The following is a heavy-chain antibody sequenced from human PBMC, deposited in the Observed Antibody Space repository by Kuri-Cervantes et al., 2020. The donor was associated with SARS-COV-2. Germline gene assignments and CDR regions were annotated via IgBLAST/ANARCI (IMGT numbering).Heavy chain of an antibody. J-gene: IGHJ4*02. CDR2: IIPIFGTA. D-gene: IGHD6-6*01. CDR3: ARQGIAARWGAAHVRFDY. V-gene: IGHV1-69*13. CDR1: GGTFSSYA. Sequence: SVKVSCKASGGTFSSYAISWVRQAPGQGLEWMGGIIPIFGTANYAQKFQGRVTITADESTSTAYMGLRSLRSDDTAVYYCARQGIAARWGAAHVRFDYWGQGTLVTVSS.